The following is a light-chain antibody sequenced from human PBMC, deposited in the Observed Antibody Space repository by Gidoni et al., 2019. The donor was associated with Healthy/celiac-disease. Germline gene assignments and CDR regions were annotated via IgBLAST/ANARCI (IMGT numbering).Light chain of an antibody. V-gene: IGKV1-39*01. CDR2: AAS. CDR1: QSISSY. J-gene: IGKJ2*01. Sequence: DIQMNQSPSSLSASVGDRVTITGRASQSISSYLNWYQQKPGKAPKLLIYAASSWQSGFPSRFSGSGSGTDFTLTISSLQPEDFATYYCQQSYSTPMYTFGQGTKLEIK. CDR3: QQSYSTPMYT.